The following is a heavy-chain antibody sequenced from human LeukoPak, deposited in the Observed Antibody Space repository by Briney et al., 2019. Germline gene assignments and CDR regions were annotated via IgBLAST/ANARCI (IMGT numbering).Heavy chain of an antibody. V-gene: IGHV3-23*01. J-gene: IGHJ4*02. CDR2: ISGSGGST. CDR3: SNGRTSSGTLQHDY. D-gene: IGHD6-19*01. Sequence: GGSLRLSCAASGFTFSSYAMSWVRQAPGKGLEWVSTISGSGGSTYYADSVKGRFTISRDNSENTLYLQMNSLRAEDTALYYCSNGRTSSGTLQHDYWGQGTLVTVSS. CDR1: GFTFSSYA.